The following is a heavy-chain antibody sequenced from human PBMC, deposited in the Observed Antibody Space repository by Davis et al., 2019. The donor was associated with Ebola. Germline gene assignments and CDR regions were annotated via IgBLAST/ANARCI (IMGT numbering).Heavy chain of an antibody. D-gene: IGHD6-6*01. J-gene: IGHJ4*02. Sequence: PGGSLRLSCAASGFTFDDYTMHWVRQAPGKGLEWVSLISWDGGSTYYADSVKGRFTISRDNSKNSLYLQMNSLRTEDTALYYCAKAQYSSSSSGFDYWGQGTLVTVSS. CDR2: ISWDGGST. CDR3: AKAQYSSSSSGFDY. V-gene: IGHV3-43*01. CDR1: GFTFDDYT.